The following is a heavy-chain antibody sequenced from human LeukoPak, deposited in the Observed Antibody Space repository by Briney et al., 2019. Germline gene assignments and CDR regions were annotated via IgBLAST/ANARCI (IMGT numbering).Heavy chain of an antibody. V-gene: IGHV4-34*01. D-gene: IGHD2-2*01. CDR1: GGSFSGYY. Sequence: PSETLSLTCAVYGGSFSGYYWSWIRQPSGKGLEWIGEINHSGSTNYNPSLKSRVTISVDTSKNQVSLKLSSVTAADTAVYYYARGARYCSSTSCFKNWFDPWGQGTLVTVSS. J-gene: IGHJ5*02. CDR3: ARGARYCSSTSCFKNWFDP. CDR2: INHSGST.